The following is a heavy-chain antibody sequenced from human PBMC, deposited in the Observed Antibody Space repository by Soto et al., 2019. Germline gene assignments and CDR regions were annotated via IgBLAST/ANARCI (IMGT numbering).Heavy chain of an antibody. D-gene: IGHD6-6*01. J-gene: IGHJ4*02. V-gene: IGHV6-1*01. CDR2: TYYRSKWYN. Sequence: SQTLSLTCAXSXDSVSSNSAAWNWIRQSPSRGLEWLGRTYYRSKWYNDYAVSVKSRITINPDTSKNQFSLQLNSVTPEDTAVYYCARDAAYSSSSPFDYWGQGTLVTVSS. CDR3: ARDAAYSSSSPFDY. CDR1: XDSVSSNSAA.